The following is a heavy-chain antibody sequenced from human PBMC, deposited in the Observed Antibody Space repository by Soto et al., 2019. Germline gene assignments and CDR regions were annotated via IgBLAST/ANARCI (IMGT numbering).Heavy chain of an antibody. CDR1: GFSLSNARMG. J-gene: IGHJ6*02. Sequence: SGPTLVNSTETLTLTCTVSGFSLSNARMGVSWIRQPPGKALEWLAHIFSNDEKSYSTSLKSRLTISKDTSKSQVVLTMTNMDPVDTATYYCARIQYSYGYWNYYYYGMDVWGQGTTVTVSS. CDR3: ARIQYSYGYWNYYYYGMDV. V-gene: IGHV2-26*01. D-gene: IGHD5-18*01. CDR2: IFSNDEK.